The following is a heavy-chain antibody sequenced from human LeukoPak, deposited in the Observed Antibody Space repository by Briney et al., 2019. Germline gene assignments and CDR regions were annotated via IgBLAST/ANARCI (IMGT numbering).Heavy chain of an antibody. CDR1: GDLISRIEYY. CDR2: IYHTGTT. CDR3: ANADRFCSGSCHVPDAFDF. Sequence: SQTLCLTCTVSGDLISRIEYYWGWVRQSPARGLEWLGHIYHTGTTLYSPHLNNRLTLSVDSSKNQFSLTLKSVTAADTAVYYCANADRFCSGSCHVPDAFDFWGQGTMVTVSS. V-gene: IGHV4-30-4*01. D-gene: IGHD2-15*01. J-gene: IGHJ3*01.